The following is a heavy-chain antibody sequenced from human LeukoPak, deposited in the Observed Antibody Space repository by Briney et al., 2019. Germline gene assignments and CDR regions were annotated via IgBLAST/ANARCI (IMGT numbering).Heavy chain of an antibody. D-gene: IGHD5-12*01. CDR2: IYTDGST. Sequence: PGGYLRLSCAASGFTVSSNYMTWARQAPGKGLEWVSLIYTDGSTYYADSVKGRFTISRQNSKNTLYIQMNSLGADDTAVYYCATGYSGYRRSYYYGMDVWGQGTTVTVSS. CDR3: ATGYSGYRRSYYYGMDV. J-gene: IGHJ6*02. CDR1: GFTVSSNY. V-gene: IGHV3-53*04.